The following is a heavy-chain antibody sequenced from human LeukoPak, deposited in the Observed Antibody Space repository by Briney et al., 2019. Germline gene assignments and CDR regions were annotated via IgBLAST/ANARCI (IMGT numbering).Heavy chain of an antibody. D-gene: IGHD3-10*01. V-gene: IGHV4-34*01. CDR3: ARGDHYYGSGSYYYYCFDY. J-gene: IGHJ4*02. Sequence: SETLSLTCAVYGGSFSGYYWSWIRQPPGKGLEWIGEINHSGSTNYNPSLKSRVTISVDTSKNQSSLKLSSVTAADTAVYYCARGDHYYGSGSYYYYCFDYWGQGTLVTVSS. CDR1: GGSFSGYY. CDR2: INHSGST.